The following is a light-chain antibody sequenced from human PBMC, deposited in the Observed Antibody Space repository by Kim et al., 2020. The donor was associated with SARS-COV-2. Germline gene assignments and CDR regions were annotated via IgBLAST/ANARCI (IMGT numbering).Light chain of an antibody. CDR1: QNINSF. CDR2: AAC. J-gene: IGKJ4*01. CDR3: HKSHTAPLLT. Sequence: DIQLTQSPSSLAASVGDRVTITCRASQNINSFLNWYQQRPGKAPKPLIYAACTLQIGVPSRFSGSGSGTDFTLTITSLQPEDFATYDCHKSHTAPLLTFGGGTKVDIK. V-gene: IGKV1-39*01.